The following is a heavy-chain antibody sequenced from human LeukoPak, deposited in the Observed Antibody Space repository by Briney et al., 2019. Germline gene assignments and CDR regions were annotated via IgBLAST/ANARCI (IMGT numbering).Heavy chain of an antibody. J-gene: IGHJ3*02. CDR1: GGSIGGHTFY. V-gene: IGHV4-39*01. Sequence: SDTLSLTYNVSGGSIGGHTFYWDWIRQPPGKGLEWIATIYYNGNTFYNPSLKSRVAISIDMSKSQFFLHLTSVSAADTAVYYCARLTALAGHRGAFDIWGPGTLVTVSS. CDR3: ARLTALAGHRGAFDI. D-gene: IGHD6-19*01. CDR2: IYYNGNT.